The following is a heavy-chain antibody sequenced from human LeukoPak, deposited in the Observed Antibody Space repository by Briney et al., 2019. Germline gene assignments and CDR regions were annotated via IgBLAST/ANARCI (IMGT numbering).Heavy chain of an antibody. J-gene: IGHJ4*02. Sequence: GGSLRLSCAASGFIFSNYAMSWVRQAPGKGLEWVSGISDSGGKTDSADSVTGRFTISRDNSKGKVYLQMNSLRAEDTAVYYCVARAGGFRHFDYWGQGTLVTVSS. CDR3: VARAGGFRHFDY. D-gene: IGHD3-10*01. CDR2: ISDSGGKT. CDR1: GFIFSNYA. V-gene: IGHV3-23*01.